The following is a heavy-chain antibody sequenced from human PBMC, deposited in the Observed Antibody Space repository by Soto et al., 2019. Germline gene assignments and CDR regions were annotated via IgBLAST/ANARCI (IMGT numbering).Heavy chain of an antibody. CDR1: GFTFSSYA. J-gene: IGHJ6*02. CDR2: ISGSGGST. CDR3: AIDRASSWYYYGMDV. Sequence: GGSLRLSCAASGFTFSSYAMSWVRQAPGKGLEWVSAISGSGGSTYYADSVKGRFTISRDNSKNTLYLQMNSLRAEDTAVYYCAIDRASSWYYYGMDVWGQGTTVTVSS. V-gene: IGHV3-23*01.